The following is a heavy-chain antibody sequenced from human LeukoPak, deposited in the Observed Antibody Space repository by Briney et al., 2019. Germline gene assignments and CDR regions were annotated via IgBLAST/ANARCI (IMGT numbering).Heavy chain of an antibody. CDR1: GFTFSNYA. CDR2: ISDSGDST. V-gene: IGHV3-23*01. CDR3: AKGGYSASWYCFHY. Sequence: GGSLRLSCAASGFTFSNYAMNWVRQTPGKGLEWVAGISDSGDSTYIADSVKGRFTISRDNSKNTLYLQMSSLRAEDTAVYYCAKGGYSASWYCFHYWGQGTLVTVSS. D-gene: IGHD6-13*01. J-gene: IGHJ4*02.